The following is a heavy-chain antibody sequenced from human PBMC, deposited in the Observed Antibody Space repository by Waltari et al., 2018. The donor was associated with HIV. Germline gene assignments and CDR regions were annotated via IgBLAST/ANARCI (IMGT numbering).Heavy chain of an antibody. CDR1: GGSISSGSYY. V-gene: IGHV4-61*02. CDR3: ARGHYYDSSGYYPRWFDP. Sequence: QVRLQESCPGLVKPSKTLSRTATVSGGSISSGSYYWSWIRQPAGKGLEWIVRIYTSGSTNYNPSLKSRVTISVDTSKNQFSLKLSSVTAADTAVYYCARGHYYDSSGYYPRWFDPWGQGTLVTVSS. CDR2: IYTSGST. J-gene: IGHJ5*02. D-gene: IGHD3-22*01.